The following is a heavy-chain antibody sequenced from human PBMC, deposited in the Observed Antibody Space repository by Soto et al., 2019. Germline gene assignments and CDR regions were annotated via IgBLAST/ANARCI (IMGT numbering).Heavy chain of an antibody. J-gene: IGHJ3*02. D-gene: IGHD3-16*02. Sequence: SETLSLTCAVSGGSISSSNWWSWVRQPPGKGLERIGEIYHSGSTNYNPSLKSRVTISVDKSKNQFSLKLSSVTAADTAVYYCARGGPNYVWGSYRTTNDAFDIWGQGTMVT. CDR2: IYHSGST. CDR1: GGSISSSNW. CDR3: ARGGPNYVWGSYRTTNDAFDI. V-gene: IGHV4-4*02.